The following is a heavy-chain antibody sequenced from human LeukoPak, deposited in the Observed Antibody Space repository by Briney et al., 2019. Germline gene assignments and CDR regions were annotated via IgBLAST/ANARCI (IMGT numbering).Heavy chain of an antibody. CDR2: INPHSGGT. J-gene: IGHJ3*02. CDR3: ERRGVDTAMVRAFDI. CDR1: GYTFTGYY. D-gene: IGHD5-18*01. V-gene: IGHV1-2*02. Sequence: ASVKVSCKSSGYTFTGYYMHWVRQAPGQGVEWMGWINPHSGGTYYAQNFQGRVTMTRDTYISTAYMELSSLRSEDTAVYYCERRGVDTAMVRAFDIWGQGTMVTVSS.